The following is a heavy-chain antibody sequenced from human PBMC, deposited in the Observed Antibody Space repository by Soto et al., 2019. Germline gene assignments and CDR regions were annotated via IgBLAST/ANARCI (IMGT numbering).Heavy chain of an antibody. CDR2: ISGSGGST. J-gene: IGHJ5*02. CDR3: AKDLATNGDYEQTNWFDP. CDR1: GFTFSSYA. Sequence: EVQLLESGGGLVQPGGSLRLSCAASGFTFSSYAMSWVRQAPGKGLEWVSAISGSGGSTYYADSVKGRFTISRDNSKNTLYLQMNSLRAEDTAVYYCAKDLATNGDYEQTNWFDPWGQGTLVTVSS. V-gene: IGHV3-23*01. D-gene: IGHD4-17*01.